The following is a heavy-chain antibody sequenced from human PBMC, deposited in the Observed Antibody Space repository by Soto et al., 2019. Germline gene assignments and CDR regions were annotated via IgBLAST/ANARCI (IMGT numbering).Heavy chain of an antibody. J-gene: IGHJ6*02. CDR2: ISSSSSYI. CDR3: ARVRSEADRGSGSLIKTYYYYYGMDV. D-gene: IGHD3-10*01. V-gene: IGHV3-21*01. CDR1: GFTFSSYS. Sequence: GGSLRLSCAASGFTFSSYSMNWVRQAPGKGLEWVSSISSSSSYIYYADSVKGRFTISRDNAKNSLYLQMNSLRAEDTAVYYCARVRSEADRGSGSLIKTYYYYYGMDVWGQGTTVTVSS.